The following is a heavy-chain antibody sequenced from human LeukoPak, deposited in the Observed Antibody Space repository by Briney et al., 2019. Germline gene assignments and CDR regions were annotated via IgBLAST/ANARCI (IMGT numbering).Heavy chain of an antibody. CDR2: INPNSGGT. V-gene: IGHV1-2*06. CDR1: GYTFTGYY. Sequence: GASVKVSCKACGYTFTGYYMHWVRQAPGQGLEWMGRINPNSGGTNYAQKFQGRVTMTRDTSISTAYMELSRLRSDDTAVYYCARARSPIFGVVALYYFDYWGQGTLVTVSS. CDR3: ARARSPIFGVVALYYFDY. D-gene: IGHD3-3*01. J-gene: IGHJ4*02.